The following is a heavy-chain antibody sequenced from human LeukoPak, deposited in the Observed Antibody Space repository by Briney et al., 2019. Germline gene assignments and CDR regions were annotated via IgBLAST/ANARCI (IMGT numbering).Heavy chain of an antibody. V-gene: IGHV4-39*07. CDR3: TRDRAHGTQDY. CDR2: IYYSGRT. CDR1: GGPFSDYF. Sequence: SETLSVTCTVSGGPFSDYFWGWIRQPRGKGLEWIGSIYYSGRTFYNPSLKNRVSISLDTSKGQFSLNLDSVTAADTAVYFCTRDRAHGTQDYWGQGTLVTVS. J-gene: IGHJ4*02. D-gene: IGHD1-26*01.